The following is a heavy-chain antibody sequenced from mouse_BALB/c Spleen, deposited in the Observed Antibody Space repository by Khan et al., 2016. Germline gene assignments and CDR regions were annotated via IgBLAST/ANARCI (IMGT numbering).Heavy chain of an antibody. V-gene: IGHV4-1*02. CDR1: GFDFSRYW. Sequence: EVQLLESGGGLVQPGGSLKLSCAATGFDFSRYWMSWVRQAPGKGLEWIGVINPDSSTINYTPSIKDKFIISSDHAKNTLYLQRSIVRYEDTALSYWARLHYYGRFAYWGQGTLVTVSA. D-gene: IGHD1-2*01. CDR2: INPDSSTI. CDR3: ARLHYYGRFAY. J-gene: IGHJ3*01.